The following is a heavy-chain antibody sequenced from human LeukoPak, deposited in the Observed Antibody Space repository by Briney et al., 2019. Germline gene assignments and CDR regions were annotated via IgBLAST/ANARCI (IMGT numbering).Heavy chain of an antibody. CDR2: ISYDGSNK. Sequence: QPGRSLRLSCAASGFIFSSYGMHWLRQAPGKGLEWVAIISYDGSNKYYADSVQGRFTISRDNSKNTLYLQMNSLRAEDTAVYYSARDHISSWYYFNYWGQGTLVTVSS. V-gene: IGHV3-30*03. CDR3: ARDHISSWYYFNY. D-gene: IGHD6-13*01. CDR1: GFIFSSYG. J-gene: IGHJ4*02.